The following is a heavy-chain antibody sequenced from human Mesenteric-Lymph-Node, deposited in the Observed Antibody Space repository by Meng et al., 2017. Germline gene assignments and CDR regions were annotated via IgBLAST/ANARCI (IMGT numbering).Heavy chain of an antibody. J-gene: IGHJ5*02. CDR1: GYTFKSYG. D-gene: IGHD2-15*01. CDR3: ASLYCRGGSCFHNWFDP. V-gene: IGHV1-18*01. Sequence: ASVKVSCKAYGYTFKSYGISWLRQAPGQGLEWMGWMSAYRGDPNYAQRFQDRVIMTTDTTTTTVYMELRSLRSDDTAIYYCASLYCRGGSCFHNWFDPWGQGTLVTVSS. CDR2: MSAYRGDP.